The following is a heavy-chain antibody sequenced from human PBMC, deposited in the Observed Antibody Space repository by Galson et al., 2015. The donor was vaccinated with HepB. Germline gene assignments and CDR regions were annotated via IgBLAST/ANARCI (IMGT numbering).Heavy chain of an antibody. J-gene: IGHJ6*02. CDR1: SISSSSYY. D-gene: IGHD3-16*01. Sequence: SISSSSYYWGWIRQPPGKGLEWIGSIYYSGSTYYNPSLKSRVTISVDTSKNQFSLKLSSVTAADTAVYYCASGDYGWGLSSQRYYGMDVWGQGTTVTVSS. CDR2: IYYSGST. CDR3: ASGDYGWGLSSQRYYGMDV. V-gene: IGHV4-39*01.